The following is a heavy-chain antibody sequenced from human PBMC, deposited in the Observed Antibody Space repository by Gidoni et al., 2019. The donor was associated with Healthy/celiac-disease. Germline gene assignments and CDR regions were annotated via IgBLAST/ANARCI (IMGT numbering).Heavy chain of an antibody. Sequence: QVQLQQWGAGLLKPSETLSLTCAVYGGSFSGYYWSWIRQPPGKGLEWIGEINHSGSTNYNPSLKSRVTISVDTSKNQFSLKLSSVTAADTAVYYCASKKVPRDGYNWYFDLWGRGTLVTVSS. J-gene: IGHJ2*01. V-gene: IGHV4-34*01. CDR1: GGSFSGYY. D-gene: IGHD5-12*01. CDR2: INHSGST. CDR3: ASKKVPRDGYNWYFDL.